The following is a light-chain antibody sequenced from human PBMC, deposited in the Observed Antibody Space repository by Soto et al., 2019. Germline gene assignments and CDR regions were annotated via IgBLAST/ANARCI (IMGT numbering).Light chain of an antibody. Sequence: DIQMTQSPSSLSASVGDRVTITCRASQSIVSSLNWYQQKPGEAPKLLIYAASSLQSGVPSRFSGSGAGTDFTLTISSLQPEDFATYYCQQSYTTPLTFGGGNKVEIK. V-gene: IGKV1-39*01. J-gene: IGKJ4*01. CDR1: QSIVSS. CDR2: AAS. CDR3: QQSYTTPLT.